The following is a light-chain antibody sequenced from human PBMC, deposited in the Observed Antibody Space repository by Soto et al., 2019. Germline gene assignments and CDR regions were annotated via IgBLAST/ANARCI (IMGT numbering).Light chain of an antibody. J-gene: IGLJ3*02. CDR2: EVS. CDR3: SSYTSSSTLL. CDR1: TSDIGGYNY. Sequence: QSVLTQPASVSGSPGQSITISCSGSTSDIGGYNYVSWYRHHPGKVPKVMIYEVSNRPSGVSNRFSGPKSGNTASLTISGLQAEDEADYYCSSYTSSSTLLFGGGTKLTVL. V-gene: IGLV2-14*01.